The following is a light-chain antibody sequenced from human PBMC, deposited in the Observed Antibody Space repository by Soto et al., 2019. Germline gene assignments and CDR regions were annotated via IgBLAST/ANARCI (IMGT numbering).Light chain of an antibody. CDR3: QQYYVYPLT. J-gene: IGKJ4*01. CDR2: DAS. CDR1: QSVGTW. Sequence: DVQMTQSPSTLSASIGDRVFITCRASQSVGTWLAWYQQKPGKAPDLLIYDASKLESGVPSRFSGSGSGTEFTLTINGLQPADFATYYCQQYYVYPLTFGGGTKVEIE. V-gene: IGKV1-5*01.